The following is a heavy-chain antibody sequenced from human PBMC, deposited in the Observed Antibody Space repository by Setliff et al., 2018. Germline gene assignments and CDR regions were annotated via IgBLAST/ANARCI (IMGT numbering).Heavy chain of an antibody. CDR1: GFAFDDYS. V-gene: IGHV3-74*01. J-gene: IGHJ4*02. D-gene: IGHD6-19*01. CDR2: IYTDGTIT. CDR3: ASPQAVGNYLGH. Sequence: GGSLRLSCLASGFAFDDYSMHWVRQAPGKGLVWVSRIYTDGTITSYADSVKGRFTISRDNAKNSLYLQMSSLRAEDTAIYYCASPQAVGNYLGHWGQGTLVTVSS.